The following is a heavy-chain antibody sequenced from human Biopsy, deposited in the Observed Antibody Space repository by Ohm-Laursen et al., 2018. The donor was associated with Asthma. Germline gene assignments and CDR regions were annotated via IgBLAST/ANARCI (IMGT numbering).Heavy chain of an antibody. CDR3: ARDFSRAIMIGGGREHYFDF. J-gene: IGHJ4*02. CDR1: EFSFSHYP. CDR2: VGSDESYT. Sequence: SLRLSYTASEFSFSHYPMHWVRQAPGKGLEWVATVGSDESYTDHADSVKGRFTISRDNSKNTLHLQMNSLSPEDTAVYYCARDFSRAIMIGGGREHYFDFWGQGTLVTVSS. V-gene: IGHV3-33*08. D-gene: IGHD3-16*01.